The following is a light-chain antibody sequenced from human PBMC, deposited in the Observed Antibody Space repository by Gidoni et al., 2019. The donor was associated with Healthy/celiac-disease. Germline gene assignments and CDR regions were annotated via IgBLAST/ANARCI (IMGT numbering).Light chain of an antibody. CDR2: AAS. J-gene: IGKJ4*01. CDR1: QSMSSY. CDR3: QQSYSTLALT. V-gene: IGKV1-39*01. Sequence: DIQMTQSQSSLSASVGDRVTITCRASQSMSSYLNWYQQKPGKAPKLLIYAASSLQSGVPSRFSGSGSGTDFTLTISSLQPEDFATYYCQQSYSTLALTFGGGTKVEIK.